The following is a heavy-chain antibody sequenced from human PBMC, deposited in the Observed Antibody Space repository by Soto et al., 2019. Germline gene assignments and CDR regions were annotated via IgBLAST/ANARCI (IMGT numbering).Heavy chain of an antibody. Sequence: QVQLVQSGAEVKKPGSSVKVSCKASGGTFSSYAIRWVRQAPGQGLEWMGGIIPIFGTANYAQKFQGRVTITADKSTSTAYMELSSLRSEDTAVYYCAAYYYDSSGYDGGFFDYWGQGTLVTVSS. CDR1: GGTFSSYA. D-gene: IGHD3-22*01. V-gene: IGHV1-69*06. J-gene: IGHJ4*02. CDR3: AAYYYDSSGYDGGFFDY. CDR2: IIPIFGTA.